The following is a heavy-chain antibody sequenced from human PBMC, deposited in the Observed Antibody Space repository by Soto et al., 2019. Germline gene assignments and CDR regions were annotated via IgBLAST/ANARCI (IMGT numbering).Heavy chain of an antibody. D-gene: IGHD3-3*01. CDR1: GFTFSSYE. J-gene: IGHJ6*02. CDR3: ARVYPRFLES. Sequence: GGSLRPSCAASGFTFSSYEMNWVRQAPGKGLEWVSYISSSGSTIYYADSVKGRFTISRDNAKNSLYLQMNSLRAEDTAVYYCARVYPRFLESWGQGTTVTVSS. V-gene: IGHV3-48*03. CDR2: ISSSGSTI.